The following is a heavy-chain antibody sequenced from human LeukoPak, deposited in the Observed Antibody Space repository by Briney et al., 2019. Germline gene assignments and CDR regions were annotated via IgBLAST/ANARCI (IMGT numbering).Heavy chain of an antibody. CDR2: IYYSGST. J-gene: IGHJ5*02. CDR3: ARAGRGWFDP. CDR1: GGSISSYY. Sequence: SETLSLTCTVSGGSISSYYWSWIRQPPGKGLEWIGYIYYSGSTNYNPSLKSRVTISVDTSKNQFSLKLISVTAADTAVYYCARAGRGWFDPWGQGTLVTVSS. D-gene: IGHD2-15*01. V-gene: IGHV4-59*01.